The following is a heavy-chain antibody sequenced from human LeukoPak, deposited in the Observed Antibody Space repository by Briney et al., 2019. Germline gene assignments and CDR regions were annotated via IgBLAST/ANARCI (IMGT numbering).Heavy chain of an antibody. CDR3: ARRSPTADDINEGLYNWFDP. V-gene: IGHV4-59*08. D-gene: IGHD3-9*01. CDR2: IYYSRST. CDR1: GGSISSYY. J-gene: IGHJ5*02. Sequence: AETLSLTCTVSGGSISSYYWSWIRQPPGKGLEWIGYIYYSRSTNYNPSLKSRVTISVDTSKNPFSLKLSSVTAADTAVYYCARRSPTADDINEGLYNWFDPWGQGTLVTVSS.